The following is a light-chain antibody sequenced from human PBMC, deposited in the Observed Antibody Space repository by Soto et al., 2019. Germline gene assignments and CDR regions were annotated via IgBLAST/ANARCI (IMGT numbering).Light chain of an antibody. V-gene: IGKV3-20*01. J-gene: IGKJ1*01. CDR3: QQYGSSLWT. CDR1: QYINTR. Sequence: EIVLTQSPATLSSFRGDRVTLACRASQYINTRLAWYQHRPGQAPRLLIYQTSIRAAGIPARFSASGTGTDFTLTISRLEPEDFAVYYCQQYGSSLWTFGQGTKVDIK. CDR2: QTS.